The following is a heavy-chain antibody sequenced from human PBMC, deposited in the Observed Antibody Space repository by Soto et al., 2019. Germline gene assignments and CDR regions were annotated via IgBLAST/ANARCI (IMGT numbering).Heavy chain of an antibody. D-gene: IGHD2-2*01. CDR3: ARDSSTSSIWFHP. J-gene: IGHJ5*02. V-gene: IGHV1-18*04. CDR1: GYSFTSHG. CDR2: VSGYNGIT. Sequence: GASVKVCCKASGYSFTSHGFSWVRQAPGQGLEWMAWVSGYNGITDIPQKFQGRVTLTIEPTTNTAYMELRSLRSDDTAVYFCARDSSTSSIWFHPWGQGTQVTVSS.